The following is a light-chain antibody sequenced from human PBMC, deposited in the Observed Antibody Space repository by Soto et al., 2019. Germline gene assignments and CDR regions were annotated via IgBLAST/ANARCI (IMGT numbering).Light chain of an antibody. J-gene: IGKJ1*01. CDR2: HAS. V-gene: IGKV1-5*02. CDR1: QSISNW. Sequence: DIQMTQSASTLPASVGDRVTIICRASQSISNWLACYQQKPGTAPKVLIYHASNLQSGVPSRFSGSGSGTEFTLTISSLQPDDFATYYCQQYNSYSFGQGTKVDIK. CDR3: QQYNSYS.